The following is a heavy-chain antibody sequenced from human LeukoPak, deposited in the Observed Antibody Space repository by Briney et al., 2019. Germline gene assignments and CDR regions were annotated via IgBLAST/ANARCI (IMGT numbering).Heavy chain of an antibody. Sequence: GGSLRLSCAASGFTFSSYTMNWVRQAPGKGLEWLSSISSGSSSIYYAGSVKGRFTISRDNAKNSLYLLMNSLRAGDTAVYYCARDSGTFYGGYWGQGTLVTVSS. D-gene: IGHD1-26*01. J-gene: IGHJ4*02. CDR2: ISSGSSSI. V-gene: IGHV3-48*04. CDR3: ARDSGTFYGGY. CDR1: GFTFSSYT.